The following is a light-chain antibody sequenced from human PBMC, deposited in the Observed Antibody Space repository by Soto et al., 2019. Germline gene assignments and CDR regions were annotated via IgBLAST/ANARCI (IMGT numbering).Light chain of an antibody. CDR2: EAS. Sequence: IVLTQSPATLSLSPGERATLSCRPSQWIGSYLAWYQQKPGQTPRLLIYEASNRATGFPSRFSGSGSGTDFTLTISGLEPEDSATYYCQQSSEWPPTWTFGQGTKVDIK. J-gene: IGKJ1*01. CDR3: QQSSEWPPTWT. CDR1: QWIGSY. V-gene: IGKV3-11*01.